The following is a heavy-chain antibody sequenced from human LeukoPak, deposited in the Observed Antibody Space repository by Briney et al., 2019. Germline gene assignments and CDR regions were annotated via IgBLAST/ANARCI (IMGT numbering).Heavy chain of an antibody. CDR2: LYSHGPT. D-gene: IGHD2/OR15-2a*01. J-gene: IGHJ4*02. CDR1: GFSVTNHY. Sequence: AGGSLRLSCAASGFSVTNHYLTWVRQAPGKGLEWVSILYSHGPTYYADSVRGRFTISRDTSRNTVYLQMNSLTAEDTAVYYCTRKGSQWDFLVDYWGQGTRVAVSP. V-gene: IGHV3-66*01. CDR3: TRKGSQWDFLVDY.